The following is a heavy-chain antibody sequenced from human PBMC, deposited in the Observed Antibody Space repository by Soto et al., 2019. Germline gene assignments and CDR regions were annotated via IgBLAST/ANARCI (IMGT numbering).Heavy chain of an antibody. D-gene: IGHD3-22*01. CDR1: GFTVSSNY. CDR3: ARDRVESGYPEYFQH. V-gene: IGHV3-53*01. Sequence: EVQLVESGGGLIQPGGSLRLSCAASGFTVSSNYMSWVRQAPGKALEWVSVIYSGGSTYYADSVKGRFTISRDNSKNTLYHQMNSLRAEDTAVYYCARDRVESGYPEYFQHWGQGTLVTVSS. CDR2: IYSGGST. J-gene: IGHJ1*01.